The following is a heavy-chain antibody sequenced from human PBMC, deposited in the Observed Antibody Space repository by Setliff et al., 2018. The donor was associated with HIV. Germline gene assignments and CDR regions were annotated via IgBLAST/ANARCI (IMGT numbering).Heavy chain of an antibody. D-gene: IGHD3-10*01. CDR3: ARGGRARYGSGSYYKEAFDI. J-gene: IGHJ3*02. CDR2: INTNTGNP. Sequence: ASVKVSCKASGYTFTSYAMNWVRQAPGQGLEWMGWINTNTGNPTYAQGFTGRFVFSLDTSVSTAYLQICSLKAEDTAVYYCARGGRARYGSGSYYKEAFDIWGQGTMVTV. V-gene: IGHV7-4-1*01. CDR1: GYTFTSYA.